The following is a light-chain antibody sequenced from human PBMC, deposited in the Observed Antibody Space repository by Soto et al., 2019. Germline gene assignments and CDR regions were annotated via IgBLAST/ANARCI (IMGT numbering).Light chain of an antibody. J-gene: IGKJ4*01. CDR2: AAS. CDR1: QSINTN. Sequence: DIEMTQAPSSLSASVGGTVTITCRASQSINTNLNWYQHKVGEAPKLLIYAASSLQSGVPSRFRGSGSGTHFTLTISSLQPEDFATYYCQQRSIWPLTFGGGTRVE. CDR3: QQRSIWPLT. V-gene: IGKV1-39*01.